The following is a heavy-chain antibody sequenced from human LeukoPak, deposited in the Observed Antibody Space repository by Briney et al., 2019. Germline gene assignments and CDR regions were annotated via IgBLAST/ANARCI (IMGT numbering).Heavy chain of an antibody. CDR2: ISAYNGNT. D-gene: IGHD3-3*01. CDR1: GYTFTSYG. Sequence: ASVKVSCKASGYTFTSYGISWVRQAPGQGLEWRGWISAYNGNTSYAQKLQGRVTMTTDTSTSTAYMELRSLRSDDTAVYYCARDDPRALRFLEWPYAFDIWGQGTMVTVSS. CDR3: ARDDPRALRFLEWPYAFDI. J-gene: IGHJ3*02. V-gene: IGHV1-18*01.